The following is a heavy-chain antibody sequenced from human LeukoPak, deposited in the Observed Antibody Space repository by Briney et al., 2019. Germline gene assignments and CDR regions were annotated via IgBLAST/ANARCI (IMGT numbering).Heavy chain of an antibody. V-gene: IGHV1-2*02. D-gene: IGHD6-13*01. CDR1: GYTFTGYY. CDR3: ARLWYSSSWFSTVLDY. CDR2: INPNSGGT. Sequence: VASVKVSCKASGYTFTGYYMHWVRQAPGQGLEWMGWINPNSGGTNYAQKFQGRVTMTRDTSISTAYMELSRLRSDDTAVYYCARLWYSSSWFSTVLDYWGQGTLVTVSS. J-gene: IGHJ4*02.